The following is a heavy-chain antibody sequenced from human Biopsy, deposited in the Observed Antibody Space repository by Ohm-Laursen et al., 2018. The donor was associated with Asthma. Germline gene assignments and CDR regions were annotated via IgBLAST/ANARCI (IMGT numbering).Heavy chain of an antibody. Sequence: SDTLSLTCVVSGVSIRSYYWTWIRQPPGKGMEWIGSMYHSGSPYYHPPLKSRATISVDTSKNQLSLKMSSVTAADTAVYFCVRHQYSSSWSTFDYWGQGALVTVSS. V-gene: IGHV4-39*01. CDR2: MYHSGSP. CDR3: VRHQYSSSWSTFDY. J-gene: IGHJ4*02. CDR1: GVSIRSYY. D-gene: IGHD3-22*01.